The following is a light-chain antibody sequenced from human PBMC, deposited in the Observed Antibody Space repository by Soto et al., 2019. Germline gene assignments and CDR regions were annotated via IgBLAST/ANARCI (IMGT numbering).Light chain of an antibody. V-gene: IGLV2-8*01. CDR2: EVS. J-gene: IGLJ2*01. CDR3: SSYAASYNHVI. CDR1: SSDDGGYNF. Sequence: QSALTQPPSASGSPGQSVTISCTGTSSDDGGYNFVSWYQQHPGKAPKLMIFEVSKWPSGVPDRFSGSKSGNTASLTVSGLQPDDEEDYYCSSYAASYNHVIFGGGTKLTVL.